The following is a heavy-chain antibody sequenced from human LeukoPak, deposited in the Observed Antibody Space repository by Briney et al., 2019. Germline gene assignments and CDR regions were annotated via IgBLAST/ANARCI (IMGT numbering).Heavy chain of an antibody. V-gene: IGHV4-59*01. D-gene: IGHD6-19*01. CDR3: ASSKAVAGTPFDS. CDR2: IYFSGST. Sequence: KPSETLSLTCTVSGRSINGYYWSWIRQPPGMGPEWLGYIYFSGSTNYNPSLKSRVTILLDTSKNQLSLRLSSVTAADSAVYYCASSKAVAGTPFDSWGQGTLVTVSS. J-gene: IGHJ4*02. CDR1: GRSINGYY.